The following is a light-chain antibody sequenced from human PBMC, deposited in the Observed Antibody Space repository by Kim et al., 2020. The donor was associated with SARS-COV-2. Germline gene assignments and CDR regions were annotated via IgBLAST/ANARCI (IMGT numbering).Light chain of an antibody. J-gene: IGLJ1*01. Sequence: GQSITISCNGNSSDVGSYNLVSWDQQHPGKAPKLMIYEGSKRHSGVSNRFSGSKSGNTASLTISGLQAEDEADYYCCSYAGSSTYVFGTGTKVTVL. CDR3: CSYAGSSTYV. CDR2: EGS. V-gene: IGLV2-23*01. CDR1: SSDVGSYNL.